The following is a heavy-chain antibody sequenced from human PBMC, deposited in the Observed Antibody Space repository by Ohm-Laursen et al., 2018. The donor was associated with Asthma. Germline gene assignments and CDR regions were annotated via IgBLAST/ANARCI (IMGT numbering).Heavy chain of an antibody. J-gene: IGHJ6*02. CDR2: IYSTGST. CDR3: ARGGFSSSWYSPKDV. D-gene: IGHD6-13*01. CDR1: GASFSTYY. Sequence: SETLSLTCTLSGASFSTYYWGWIRQPPGKGLEWIGYIYSTGSTNYNPSLKSRVTISIDTSTNQFSLKLSSVTAADTAVYYCARGGFSSSWYSPKDVWGQGTTVTVSS. V-gene: IGHV4-59*01.